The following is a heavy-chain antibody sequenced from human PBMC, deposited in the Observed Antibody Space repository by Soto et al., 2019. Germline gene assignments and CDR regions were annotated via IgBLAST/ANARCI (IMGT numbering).Heavy chain of an antibody. CDR2: IVVGSGNT. J-gene: IGHJ4*02. Sequence: SVPVSCQDSLFTFTITAGHWVRPARGHRIEWNGWIVVGSGNTNYAQKFQERVTITRDMSTSTAYMELSSLRSEDTAVYYCAADIHGNYYFDYWGQGTLVAISS. CDR3: AADIHGNYYFDY. V-gene: IGHV1-58*01. D-gene: IGHD1-7*01. CDR1: LFTFTITA.